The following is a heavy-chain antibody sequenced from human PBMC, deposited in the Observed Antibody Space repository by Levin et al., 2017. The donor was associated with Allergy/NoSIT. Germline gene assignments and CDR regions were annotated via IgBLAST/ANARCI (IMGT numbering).Heavy chain of an antibody. CDR1: GFTFSSYG. D-gene: IGHD3-10*01. CDR2: IWYDGSNK. CDR3: ARDGVGEVYFDY. Sequence: GESLKISCAASGFTFSSYGMHWVRQAPGKGLEWVAVIWYDGSNKYYADSVKGRFTISRDNSKNTLYLQMNSLRAEDTAVYYCARDGVGEVYFDYWGQGTLVTVSS. J-gene: IGHJ4*02. V-gene: IGHV3-33*01.